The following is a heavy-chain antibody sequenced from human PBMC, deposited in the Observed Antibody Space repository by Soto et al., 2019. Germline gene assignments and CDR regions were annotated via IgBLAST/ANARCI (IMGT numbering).Heavy chain of an antibody. CDR3: AREGVNCSSTSCPLGWFDP. CDR1: GDSVSSTSAA. V-gene: IGHV6-1*01. D-gene: IGHD2-2*01. CDR2: TYYRSKWYN. Sequence: SQTLSLTCAISGDSVSSTSAAWNWIRQSPSRGLEWLGRTYYRSKWYNDYAVSVKSRITINPDTSKNQFSLQLNSVTPEDTAVYYCAREGVNCSSTSCPLGWFDPWGQGTLVTVSS. J-gene: IGHJ5*02.